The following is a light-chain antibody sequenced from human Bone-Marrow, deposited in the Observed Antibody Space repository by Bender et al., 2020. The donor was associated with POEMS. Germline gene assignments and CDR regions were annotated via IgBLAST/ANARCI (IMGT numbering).Light chain of an antibody. V-gene: IGLV2-11*01. Sequence: QSALTQPRSVSGSPGQSVTISCTGTSSDVGGYNYVSWYQQHPGKAPKLIIFDVSTRPSGVPDRFSGSKSGNTASLSISGLQAEDEADYYCCSYAGSSSDVFGGGTKLTVL. CDR3: CSYAGSSSDV. CDR2: DVS. J-gene: IGLJ2*01. CDR1: SSDVGGYNY.